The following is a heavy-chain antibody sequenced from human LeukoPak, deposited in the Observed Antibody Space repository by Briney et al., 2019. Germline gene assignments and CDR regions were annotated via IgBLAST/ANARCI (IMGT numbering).Heavy chain of an antibody. CDR2: FNSDGSST. CDR3: ARDGNAECYRWCHYYYMDV. CDR1: GFTFSSYW. J-gene: IGHJ6*03. D-gene: IGHD2-8*01. Sequence: PGGSLRLSCAATGFTFSSYWMHWVRQAPGKGLEWVSRFNSDGSSTEYADAVKGRFTISRDNTKNTLSLQMNSLRAEDTAIYYCARDGNAECYRWCHYYYMDVWGKGTTVTVSS. V-gene: IGHV3-74*01.